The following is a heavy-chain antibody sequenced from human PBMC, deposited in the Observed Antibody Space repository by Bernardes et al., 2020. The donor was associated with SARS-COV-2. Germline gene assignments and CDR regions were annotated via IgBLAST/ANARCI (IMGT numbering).Heavy chain of an antibody. D-gene: IGHD6-19*01. CDR1: GFSFSDYC. J-gene: IGHJ4*02. CDR2: IKQDGSER. V-gene: IGHV3-7*03. CDR3: GRGSGWLDY. Sequence: GGSLRLSCAVSGFSFSDYCMSWVRQAPGKGLEWVANIKQDGSERNYVDSVKGRFTISRDNAKNSLFLQINNLRAEDTALYYCGRGSGWLDYWGQGTLVTVSS.